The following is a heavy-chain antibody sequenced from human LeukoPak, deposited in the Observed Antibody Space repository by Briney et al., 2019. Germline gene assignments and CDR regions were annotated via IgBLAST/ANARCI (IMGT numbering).Heavy chain of an antibody. J-gene: IGHJ4*02. Sequence: QPGGALRLSRAASGFSFSNYAMGWVRQAPRKGLEWASTVNENGGRTYYADSVKGRFTMSRDNSKDTLYLQMNSLRAEDTAVYYCAKEGRPKSGGGYYDYWGQGTRVTVSS. D-gene: IGHD3-22*01. CDR3: AKEGRPKSGGGYYDY. CDR2: VNENGGRT. CDR1: GFSFSNYA. V-gene: IGHV3-23*01.